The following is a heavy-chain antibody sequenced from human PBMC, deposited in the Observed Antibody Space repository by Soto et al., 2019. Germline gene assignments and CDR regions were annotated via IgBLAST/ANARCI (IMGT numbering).Heavy chain of an antibody. D-gene: IGHD3-3*01. CDR2: INHSGST. Sequence: SETLSLTCAVYGGSFSGYYWSWIRQPPGKGLEWIGEINHSGSTNYNPSLKSRVTISVDTSKNQFSLKLSSVTAADTAVYYCARAFTIFGVVTRTGFDYWGQGTLVTVSS. CDR3: ARAFTIFGVVTRTGFDY. CDR1: GGSFSGYY. V-gene: IGHV4-34*01. J-gene: IGHJ4*02.